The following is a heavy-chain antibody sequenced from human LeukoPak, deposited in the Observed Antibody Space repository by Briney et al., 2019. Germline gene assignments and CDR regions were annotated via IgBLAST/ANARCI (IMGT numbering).Heavy chain of an antibody. CDR2: IIPIFGPA. Sequence: GASVKVSCKASGGTFSSYAISWVRQAPGQGLEWMGGIIPIFGPANYAQKFQGRVTITADESTSTAYMELSSLRSEDTAVYYCARVGYSGYDYLFDYWGQGTLVTVSS. J-gene: IGHJ4*02. CDR1: GGTFSSYA. CDR3: ARVGYSGYDYLFDY. D-gene: IGHD5-12*01. V-gene: IGHV1-69*13.